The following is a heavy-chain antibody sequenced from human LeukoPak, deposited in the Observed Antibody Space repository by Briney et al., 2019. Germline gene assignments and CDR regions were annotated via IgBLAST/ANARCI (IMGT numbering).Heavy chain of an antibody. D-gene: IGHD3-10*01. CDR2: IYYSSRT. CDR1: GGSISSYY. CDR3: AGRMGGSGFDP. J-gene: IGHJ5*02. V-gene: IGHV4-59*12. Sequence: SETLSLTCTVSGGSISSYYWSWIRQPPGQGLEWIGYIYYSSRTNSNPSLKSRVNISEDTFKKQLSLKLGAVTAADTAVYYCAGRMGGSGFDPWGQGTLVTVSS.